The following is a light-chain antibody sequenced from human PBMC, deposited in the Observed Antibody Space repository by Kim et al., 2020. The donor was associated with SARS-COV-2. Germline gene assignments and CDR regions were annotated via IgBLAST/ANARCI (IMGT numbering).Light chain of an antibody. J-gene: IGLJ2*01. Sequence: GKTAKITCGENNIGSKSGNWYQQKPGQAPVLVIFYDSDRPSGIPERFSGSNSGNTATLTISRVEAGDEADYYCQVWDSSSDHVVFGGGTQLTVL. CDR2: YDS. CDR3: QVWDSSSDHVV. CDR1: NIGSKS. V-gene: IGLV3-21*04.